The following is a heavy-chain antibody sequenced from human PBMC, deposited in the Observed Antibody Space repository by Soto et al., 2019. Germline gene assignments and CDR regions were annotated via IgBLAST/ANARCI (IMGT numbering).Heavy chain of an antibody. D-gene: IGHD1-7*01. CDR1: GYSFTNYW. CDR2: IFPSDSDT. Sequence: GESLKISCKGSGYSFTNYWIGWVRQMPGKGLEWMGIIFPSDSDTRYSPSFQGQVAISADRSISTAYLQWSSLKASDTSMYYCARWNYGPTFWGQGTLVTVSS. CDR3: ARWNYGPTF. J-gene: IGHJ4*02. V-gene: IGHV5-51*01.